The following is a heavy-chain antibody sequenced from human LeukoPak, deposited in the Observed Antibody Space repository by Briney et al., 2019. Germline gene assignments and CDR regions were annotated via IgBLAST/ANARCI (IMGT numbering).Heavy chain of an antibody. CDR3: ARVVADTYDMPEYYYYYYMDV. Sequence: SETLSLTCTVSGGSISSYYWSWIRQPAGKGLEWIGRIYTSGSTNYNPSLKSRVTMSVDTSKNQFSLKLSSVTAADTAVYYCARVVADTYDMPEYYYYYYMDVWGKGTTVTVSS. D-gene: IGHD3-9*01. J-gene: IGHJ6*03. CDR1: GGSISSYY. CDR2: IYTSGST. V-gene: IGHV4-4*07.